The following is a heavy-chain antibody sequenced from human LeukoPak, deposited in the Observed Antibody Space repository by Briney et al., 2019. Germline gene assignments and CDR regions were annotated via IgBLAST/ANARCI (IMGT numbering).Heavy chain of an antibody. CDR2: ISGSGGST. D-gene: IGHD3-3*01. CDR1: GFTFSSYA. CDR3: AKGPFLEWSGPFYFDY. V-gene: IGHV3-23*01. J-gene: IGHJ4*02. Sequence: GGSLRLSCAASGFTFSSYAMSWVRQAPGKGLEWVSAISGSGGSTYYADSVKGRFTIPRDNSKNTLYLKMNSLRAEDTAVYYCAKGPFLEWSGPFYFDYWGQGTLVTVSS.